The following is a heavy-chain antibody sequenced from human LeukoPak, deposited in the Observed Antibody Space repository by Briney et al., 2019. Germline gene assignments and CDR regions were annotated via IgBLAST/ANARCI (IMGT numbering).Heavy chain of an antibody. D-gene: IGHD5-24*01. CDR2: IIPIFATV. Sequence: SVKVSCKASGGTFSSYSINWVRQVPGQGLEWMAGIIPIFATVKYAHKFQGRVTTTADESPSTAHLDFRALRSDASAIYYCARGGDGYNSLFHSFDVWGHGTVVTVSS. CDR1: GGTFSSYS. V-gene: IGHV1-69*13. J-gene: IGHJ3*01. CDR3: ARGGDGYNSLFHSFDV.